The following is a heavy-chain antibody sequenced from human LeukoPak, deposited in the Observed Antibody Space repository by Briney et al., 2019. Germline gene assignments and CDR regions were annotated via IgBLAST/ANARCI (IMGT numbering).Heavy chain of an antibody. CDR1: GFTFSSYS. J-gene: IGHJ4*02. V-gene: IGHV3-21*01. D-gene: IGHD3-10*01. CDR3: ASLRYGSGSYYKVEDY. CDR2: ISSSSSYI. Sequence: GGSLRLSCAASGFTFSSYSMNWVRQAPGKGLEWVSSISSSSSYIYYADSVKGRFTISRDNAKSSLYLQMNSLRAEDTAVYYCASLRYGSGSYYKVEDYWGQGTLVTVSS.